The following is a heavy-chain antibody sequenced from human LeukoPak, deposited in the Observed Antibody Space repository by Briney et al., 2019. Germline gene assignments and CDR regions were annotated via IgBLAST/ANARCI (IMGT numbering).Heavy chain of an antibody. J-gene: IGHJ4*02. Sequence: GRSLRLSCAASGFTFSSNGMNWVRQAPGKGLEWVAVIWYDGSKKYYADSVKGRFTISRDNSKNTVYLQMNSLRAEDMAVYYCARLSGSALDYWGQGTLVTVSS. V-gene: IGHV3-33*01. CDR2: IWYDGSKK. D-gene: IGHD3-10*01. CDR3: ARLSGSALDY. CDR1: GFTFSSNG.